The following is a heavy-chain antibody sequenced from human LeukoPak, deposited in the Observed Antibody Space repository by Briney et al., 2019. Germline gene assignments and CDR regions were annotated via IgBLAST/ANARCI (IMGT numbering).Heavy chain of an antibody. Sequence: ASVKVSCKASGDTFTGYYMHWVRQAPGQGLEWIGWINPNRGGTNYAQKFQGRVTMTRDTSISTAYMELSRLRSDDTAVYYCARVRADSSGWYGSYNYWGQGTLVTVSS. D-gene: IGHD6-19*01. J-gene: IGHJ4*02. CDR3: ARVRADSSGWYGSYNY. CDR1: GDTFTGYY. V-gene: IGHV1-2*02. CDR2: INPNRGGT.